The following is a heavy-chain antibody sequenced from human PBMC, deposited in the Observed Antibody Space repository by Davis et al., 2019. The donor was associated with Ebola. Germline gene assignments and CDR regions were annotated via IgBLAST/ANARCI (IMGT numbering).Heavy chain of an antibody. J-gene: IGHJ5*02. D-gene: IGHD4-17*01. Sequence: ASVKVSCKTSGYTFTSHGISWVRQAPGQGLEWMGWISAYNGNTNYALKLQGRVTMTTDTSTSTAYLEVRSLRSDDTAVYYCARGGDYNWFDPWGQGTLVTVSS. CDR2: ISAYNGNT. CDR1: GYTFTSHG. V-gene: IGHV1-18*01. CDR3: ARGGDYNWFDP.